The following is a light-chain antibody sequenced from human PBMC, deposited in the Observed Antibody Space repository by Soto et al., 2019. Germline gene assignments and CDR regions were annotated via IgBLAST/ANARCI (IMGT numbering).Light chain of an antibody. V-gene: IGKV3-20*01. CDR1: QSVSNNY. J-gene: IGKJ1*01. CDR3: EQYGSSGT. Sequence: EIVLTMSPGTLSLYQGERATLSCRASQSVSNNYLAWYQQKPGQAPRLLIYGASNRATGIPDRFSGSGSGTDFTLTISRLEPEDIAVYYCEQYGSSGTFAQGTNVDIK. CDR2: GAS.